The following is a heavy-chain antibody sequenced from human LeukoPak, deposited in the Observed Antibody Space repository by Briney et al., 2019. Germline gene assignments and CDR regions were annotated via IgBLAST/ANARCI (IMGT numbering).Heavy chain of an antibody. J-gene: IGHJ4*02. Sequence: GGSLRLSCAASGFTFSSYAMSWVRQAPGKGLEWVSGVSGSGGSTVYTDSVKGRFTISRDNSKNTLYLQMNSLRAEDTAVYYCARGSIAARYFDYWGQGTLVTVSS. CDR3: ARGSIAARYFDY. CDR2: VSGSGGST. V-gene: IGHV3-23*01. D-gene: IGHD6-6*01. CDR1: GFTFSSYA.